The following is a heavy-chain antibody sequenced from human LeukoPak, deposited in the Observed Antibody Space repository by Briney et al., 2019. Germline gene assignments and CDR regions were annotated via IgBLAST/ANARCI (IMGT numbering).Heavy chain of an antibody. CDR3: ARMGFGSSGYSYPNFDY. Sequence: GGSLRLSCAASGFTFSSYWMSWVRQAPGKGLEWVANIKQDGSDKYYVDSVKGRFTISRDNAKNPLYLQMNSLRAEDTAVYYCARMGFGSSGYSYPNFDYWGQGTLVTISS. CDR2: IKQDGSDK. D-gene: IGHD3-22*01. J-gene: IGHJ4*02. CDR1: GFTFSSYW. V-gene: IGHV3-7*01.